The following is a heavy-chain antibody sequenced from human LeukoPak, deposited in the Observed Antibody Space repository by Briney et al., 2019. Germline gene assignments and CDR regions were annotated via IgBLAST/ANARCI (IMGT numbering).Heavy chain of an antibody. V-gene: IGHV1-69*05. CDR1: GGTFSSYA. CDR3: ARDLDYYDSSGYLGY. CDR2: IIPIFGTA. D-gene: IGHD3-22*01. Sequence: SVKVSCKASGGTFSSYAISWVRQAPGQGLEWMGGIIPIFGTANYAQKFQGRVTITTDESTSTAYMELSSLRSEDTAVYYCARDLDYYDSSGYLGYWGQGTLVTVSS. J-gene: IGHJ4*02.